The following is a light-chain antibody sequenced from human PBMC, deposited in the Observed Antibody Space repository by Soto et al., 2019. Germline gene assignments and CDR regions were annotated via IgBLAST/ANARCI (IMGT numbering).Light chain of an antibody. CDR3: QSYDSSLSGVV. CDR2: GNS. Sequence: QSVLTQPPSVSGAPGQRVTISCTGSSSNIGAGYDVHWYKQLPGTAPKLLIYGNSNRPSGVPDRFSGSKSGTSASLAITGLQAEDEADYYCQSYDSSLSGVVFCGGTKLTVL. J-gene: IGLJ2*01. V-gene: IGLV1-40*01. CDR1: SSNIGAGYD.